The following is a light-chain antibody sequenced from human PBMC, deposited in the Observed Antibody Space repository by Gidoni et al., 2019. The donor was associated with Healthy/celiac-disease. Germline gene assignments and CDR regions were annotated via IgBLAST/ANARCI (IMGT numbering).Light chain of an antibody. J-gene: IGKJ1*01. CDR2: DAS. V-gene: IGKV3-11*01. CDR1: QSVSSY. Sequence: IVLTQSPATLSLSPGGRATLSCRASQSVSSYLAWDQQKPGQAPRLLLYDASTRATGIPARCSGSGSGTDFTLTISSLEPEDFAVYYCQQRSNWPRTFGQGTKVEIK. CDR3: QQRSNWPRT.